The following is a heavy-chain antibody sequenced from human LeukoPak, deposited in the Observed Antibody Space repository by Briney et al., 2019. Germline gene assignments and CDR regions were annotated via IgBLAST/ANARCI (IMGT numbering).Heavy chain of an antibody. CDR3: AKDVFLGSHYDILTGYYQGDYFDY. Sequence: PGRSLRLSCAASGFSFSTYGMHWVRQAPGKGLEWVAVIWYDGSKAYYADSVTGRFTISRDNSKNTLYLQMNSLRAEDTAVYYCAKDVFLGSHYDILTGYYQGDYFDYWGQGTLVTVSS. CDR2: IWYDGSKA. V-gene: IGHV3-33*06. J-gene: IGHJ4*02. CDR1: GFSFSTYG. D-gene: IGHD3-9*01.